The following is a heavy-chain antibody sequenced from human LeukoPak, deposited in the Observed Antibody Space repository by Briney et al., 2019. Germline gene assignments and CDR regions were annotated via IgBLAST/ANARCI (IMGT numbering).Heavy chain of an antibody. D-gene: IGHD6-6*01. CDR2: INHSGST. V-gene: IGHV4-34*01. CDR3: ARGASIAARYAFDI. CDR1: GGSFSGYY. Sequence: SETLSLTCAVYGGSFSGYYWSWIRQPPGKGLEWIGEINHSGSTNYNPSLKSRVTISVDTSKNQFSLKLSSVTAADTAVYYCARGASIAARYAFDIWGQGAMVTVSS. J-gene: IGHJ3*02.